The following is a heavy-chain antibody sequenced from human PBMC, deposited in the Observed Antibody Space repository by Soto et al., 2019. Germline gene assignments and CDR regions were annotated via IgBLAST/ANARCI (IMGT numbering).Heavy chain of an antibody. V-gene: IGHV3-11*01. CDR3: ARDCSSTSCYKPYYYYYGMDV. Sequence: GGSLRLSCAASGFTFSDYYMSWIRQAPGKGLEWVSYISSSGSTIYYADSVEGRFTISRDNAKNSLYLQMNSLRAEDTAVYYCARDCSSTSCYKPYYYYYGMDVWGQGTTVTVSS. D-gene: IGHD2-2*02. J-gene: IGHJ6*02. CDR2: ISSSGSTI. CDR1: GFTFSDYY.